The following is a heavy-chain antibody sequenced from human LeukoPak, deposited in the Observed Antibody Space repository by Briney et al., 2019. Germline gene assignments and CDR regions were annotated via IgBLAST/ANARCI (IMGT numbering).Heavy chain of an antibody. V-gene: IGHV4-34*01. CDR3: AKSNGYGLVDI. Sequence: SETLSLTCAVYGGSFSGYYWSWIRQPPGKGLEWIGDINHSGSTNYNPSLKSRVTISLDTSRNQFSLKLNSVTAADTAVYYCAKSNGYGLVDIWGQGTMVTVSS. CDR2: INHSGST. CDR1: GGSFSGYY. D-gene: IGHD3-10*01. J-gene: IGHJ3*02.